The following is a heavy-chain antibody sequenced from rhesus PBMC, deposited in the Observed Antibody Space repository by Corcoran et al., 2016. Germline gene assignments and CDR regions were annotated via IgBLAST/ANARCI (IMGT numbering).Heavy chain of an antibody. CDR2: ISGSSRTT. V-gene: IGHV4-99*01. D-gene: IGHD1-26*01. CDR1: GYSISSRYY. Sequence: QVQLQESGPGLVKPSETLSLTCAVSGYSISSRYYWGWIRQPRGKGREYIGYISGSSRTTYYNPSLKSRVTISKDTSKNQFSLRLNSVTAADTAVYYCAATDITGTTEFWGQGVLVTVSS. CDR3: AATDITGTTEF. J-gene: IGHJ4*01.